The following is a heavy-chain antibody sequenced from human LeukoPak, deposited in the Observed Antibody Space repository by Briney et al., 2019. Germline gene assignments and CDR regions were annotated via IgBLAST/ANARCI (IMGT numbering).Heavy chain of an antibody. CDR2: ISGSSDTT. CDR3: VKSGTFFLYYFDS. V-gene: IGHV3-23*01. Sequence: PGGSLRLSCSASGFTFSSYAMGWVRQAPGKGLEWISGISGSSDTTYYADAVKGRFTISRDNSKNTLFLQMSSLRVEDTAVYYCVKSGTFFLYYFDSWGQGTQLTVSS. J-gene: IGHJ4*02. CDR1: GFTFSSYA. D-gene: IGHD1-26*01.